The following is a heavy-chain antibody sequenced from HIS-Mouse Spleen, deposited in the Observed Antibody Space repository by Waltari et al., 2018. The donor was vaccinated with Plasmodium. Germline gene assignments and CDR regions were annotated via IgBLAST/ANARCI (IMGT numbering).Heavy chain of an antibody. J-gene: IGHJ4*02. CDR2: IYYSGST. CDR3: ARRGGSYYYFDY. CDR1: GGSIRSSSYY. V-gene: IGHV4-39*01. Sequence: QLQLQESGPGLVKPSETLSIPCTVSGGSIRSSSYYWGWIRQPPGKGLEWIGSIYYSGSTYYNPSLKSRVTISVDTSKNQFSLKLSSVTAADTAVYYCARRGGSYYYFDYWGQGTLVTVSS. D-gene: IGHD1-26*01.